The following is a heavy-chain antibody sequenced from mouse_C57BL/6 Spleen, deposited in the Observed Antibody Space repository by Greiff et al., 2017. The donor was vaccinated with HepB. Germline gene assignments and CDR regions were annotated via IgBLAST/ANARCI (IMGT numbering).Heavy chain of an antibody. V-gene: IGHV1-52*01. CDR3: ANEVPRTTSVVDNYAMDY. CDR1: GYTFTSYW. Sequence: QVQLQQPGAELVRPGSSVKLSCKASGYTFTSYWMHWVKQRPIQGLEWIGNIDPSDSETHYNQKFKDKATLTVDKPSSTAYMQVSSLTSEDSAVYYGANEVPRTTSVVDNYAMDYWGQGTSVTVSS. D-gene: IGHD1-1*01. CDR2: IDPSDSET. J-gene: IGHJ4*01.